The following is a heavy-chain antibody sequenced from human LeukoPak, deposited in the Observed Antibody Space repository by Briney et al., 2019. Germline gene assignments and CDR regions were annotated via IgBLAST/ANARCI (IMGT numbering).Heavy chain of an antibody. CDR3: ARQNTVTTFDY. V-gene: IGHV4-39*01. D-gene: IGHD4-17*01. CDR2: VYYSGST. Sequence: PSETLSLTCTVSGGSISSRSYCWGWIRQPPGKGLEWIGSVYYSGSTYYNPSLKSRVTISEDTSKNQFSLKLSSVTAADTAVYYCARQNTVTTFDYWGQGTLVTVSS. J-gene: IGHJ4*02. CDR1: GGSISSRSYC.